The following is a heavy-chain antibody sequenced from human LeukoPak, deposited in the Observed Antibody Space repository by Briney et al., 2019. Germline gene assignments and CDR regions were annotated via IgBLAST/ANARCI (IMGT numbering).Heavy chain of an antibody. D-gene: IGHD1-14*01. CDR1: GGSISSGGYY. J-gene: IGHJ4*02. CDR2: IYYSGSN. CDR3: TRDGNPFDY. V-gene: IGHV4-31*03. Sequence: SETLSITCTVSGGSISSGGYYWSWLRQHPGKGMECIGYIYYSGSNYYNQTLKTRANITVDTSKNQFSLKLSSVTAADTAVYYCTRDGNPFDYWGQGALVTVSS.